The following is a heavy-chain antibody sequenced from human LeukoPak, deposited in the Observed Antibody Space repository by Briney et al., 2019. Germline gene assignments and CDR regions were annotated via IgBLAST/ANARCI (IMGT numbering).Heavy chain of an antibody. J-gene: IGHJ5*02. CDR1: GGSISSYY. V-gene: IGHV4-4*07. D-gene: IGHD6-13*01. Sequence: PSETLSLTCTVSGGSISSYYWSWIRQPAGKGLEGIGRISTSGSTNYNPSLKSRVTMSVDTSKNQLSLWLSSVTAADTAVYYCARDGDSSWYGWFDPWGQGTLVTVSS. CDR3: ARDGDSSWYGWFDP. CDR2: ISTSGST.